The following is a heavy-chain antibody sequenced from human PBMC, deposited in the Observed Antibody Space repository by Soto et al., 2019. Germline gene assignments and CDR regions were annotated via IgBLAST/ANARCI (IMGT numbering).Heavy chain of an antibody. V-gene: IGHV4-31*03. CDR1: GGSIISGGSY. Sequence: QVQLQESGPGLVKPSQTVSLTCSVSGGSIISGGSYWNWIRQRPGKGLEWIGYIYDSENTYNNPSLKGRVFLSIDTSKNQFSLKLTSVTAADTAVYYCARDDHTEYYGFDVWGQGTTVTVS. CDR2: IYDSENT. J-gene: IGHJ6*02. D-gene: IGHD2-2*02. CDR3: ARDDHTEYYGFDV.